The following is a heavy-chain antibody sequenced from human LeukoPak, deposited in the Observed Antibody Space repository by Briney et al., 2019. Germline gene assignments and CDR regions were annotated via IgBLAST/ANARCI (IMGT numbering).Heavy chain of an antibody. V-gene: IGHV5-51*01. CDR2: IYPGDSDT. Sequence: GESLKISCKGSGYNFTNYWVGWVRQMPEKGLEWMGFIYPGDSDTRYGPSFQGQVTFSADKSIRTAYLQWSSLKASDTARYYCARHTFKEEGSYHFDHWGQGTLVTVSS. CDR3: ARHTFKEEGSYHFDH. J-gene: IGHJ4*02. CDR1: GYNFTNYW. D-gene: IGHD2-15*01.